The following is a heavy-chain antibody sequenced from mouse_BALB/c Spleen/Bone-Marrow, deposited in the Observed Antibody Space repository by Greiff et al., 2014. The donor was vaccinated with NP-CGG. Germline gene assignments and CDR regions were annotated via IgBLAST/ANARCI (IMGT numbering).Heavy chain of an antibody. J-gene: IGHJ4*01. CDR1: GFTFSSYA. V-gene: IGHV5-9-3*01. D-gene: IGHD3-1*01. CDR3: ARRSDLRASMDY. CDR2: SSSGGSDT. Sequence: EVKLMESGGGLVKPGGSLKLSCTTSGFTFSSYAMSWVRQTPEKRLEWVAVSSSGGSDTYYPDSVKGRFTVSRDNAKNTLYLQMSSLRSEDTALYYCARRSDLRASMDYWGQGTSVTVSS.